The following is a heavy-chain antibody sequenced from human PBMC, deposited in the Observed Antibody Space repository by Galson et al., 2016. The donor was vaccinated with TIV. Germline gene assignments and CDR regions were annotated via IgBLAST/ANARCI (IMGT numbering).Heavy chain of an antibody. J-gene: IGHJ4*02. CDR3: ARLRTDGRAYSNFPFDY. D-gene: IGHD2/OR15-2a*01. CDR2: IYYSGYT. Sequence: ATLSLTCSVSGVSISGYYWTWIRQPPGKGLEWIRYIYYSGYTGYNPSLKGRVSISVDTSKNQCSLKLSSVTAADSAVFYCARLRTDGRAYSNFPFDYWGQGILVTVSS. CDR1: GVSISGYY. V-gene: IGHV4-59*01.